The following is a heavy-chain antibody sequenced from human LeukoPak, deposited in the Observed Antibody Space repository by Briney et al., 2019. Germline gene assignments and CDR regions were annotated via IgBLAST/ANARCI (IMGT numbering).Heavy chain of an antibody. J-gene: IGHJ5*02. V-gene: IGHV3-66*02. D-gene: IGHD2-2*01. Sequence: GGSLRLSCAASGFTVSSNYMSWVRQAPGKGLEWVSVIYSGGSTYYADSAKGRFTISRDNSKNTLYLQMNSLRAEDTAVYYCARDCSSTSCRGGFDPWGQGTLVTVSS. CDR3: ARDCSSTSCRGGFDP. CDR1: GFTVSSNY. CDR2: IYSGGST.